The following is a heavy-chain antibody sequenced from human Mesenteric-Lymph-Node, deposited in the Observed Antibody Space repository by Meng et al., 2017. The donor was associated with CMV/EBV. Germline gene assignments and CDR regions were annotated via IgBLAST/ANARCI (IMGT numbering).Heavy chain of an antibody. D-gene: IGHD3-10*01. J-gene: IGHJ6*02. V-gene: IGHV3-48*04. CDR1: GFTFSSYA. CDR2: ISSNSNTK. CDR3: ARDSTLYYTYGMDV. Sequence: GESLKISCAASGFTFSSYAMSWVRQAPGKGLEWLSYISSNSNTKYYADSVKGRFTISRDNAKNSLYLQMNSLRAEDTAVYYCARDSTLYYTYGMDVWGQGTTVTVSS.